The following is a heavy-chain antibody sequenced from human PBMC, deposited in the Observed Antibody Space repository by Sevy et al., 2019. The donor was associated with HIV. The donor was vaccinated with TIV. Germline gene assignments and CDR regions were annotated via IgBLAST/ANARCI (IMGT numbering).Heavy chain of an antibody. V-gene: IGHV3-21*01. Sequence: GGSLRLSCAASGFTFSSYTMNWVRQAPGKGLEWVSSISSGSSYIYYAGSLKGRFTISRANARNSLYLQMNSLRSEDTALCYCARDQSYYGSGSYDYWGQGTLVTVAS. CDR2: ISSGSSYI. D-gene: IGHD3-10*01. CDR3: ARDQSYYGSGSYDY. J-gene: IGHJ4*02. CDR1: GFTFSSYT.